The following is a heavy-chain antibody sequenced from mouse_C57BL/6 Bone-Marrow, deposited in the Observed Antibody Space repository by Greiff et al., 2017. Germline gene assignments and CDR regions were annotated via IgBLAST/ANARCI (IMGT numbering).Heavy chain of an antibody. Sequence: QVQLQQPGAELVRPGSSVKLSCKASGYTFTSYWMHWVKQRPIQGLEWIGNIDPSDSETHYNQKFKDKATLTVDKSSSTAYLQLSSLTSEDSAVYCCARAGSPYYVDYWGQGTTLTVSS. D-gene: IGHD1-1*01. J-gene: IGHJ2*01. CDR3: ARAGSPYYVDY. CDR2: IDPSDSET. V-gene: IGHV1-52*01. CDR1: GYTFTSYW.